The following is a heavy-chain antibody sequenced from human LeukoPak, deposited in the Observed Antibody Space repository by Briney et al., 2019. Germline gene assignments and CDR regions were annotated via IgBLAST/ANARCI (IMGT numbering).Heavy chain of an antibody. CDR2: IRYDESNE. V-gene: IGHV3-30*02. CDR3: VKDSSWMGEYYFDY. D-gene: IGHD3-16*01. J-gene: IGHJ4*02. CDR1: EFTFSNYG. Sequence: GGSLRLSCAASEFTFSNYGMHWVRQAPGKGLEWVAFIRYDESNEYYADSVKGRFTISRDNSKNTLYLQMNSLRADDTAVYYCVKDSSWMGEYYFDYWGQGTLVTVSS.